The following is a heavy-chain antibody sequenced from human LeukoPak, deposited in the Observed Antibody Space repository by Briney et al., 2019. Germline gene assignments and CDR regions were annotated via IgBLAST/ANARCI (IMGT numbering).Heavy chain of an antibody. CDR2: IYSGGST. J-gene: IGHJ4*02. CDR1: GFTVSSNC. D-gene: IGHD6-19*01. V-gene: IGHV3-53*01. Sequence: GGSLRLSCAASGFTVSSNCMSWVRQAPGKGLEWVSVIYSGGSTYYADSVKGRFTISRDNSKNTLYLQMNSLRAEDTAVYYCARGGSGWYKTFDYWGQGTLVTVSS. CDR3: ARGGSGWYKTFDY.